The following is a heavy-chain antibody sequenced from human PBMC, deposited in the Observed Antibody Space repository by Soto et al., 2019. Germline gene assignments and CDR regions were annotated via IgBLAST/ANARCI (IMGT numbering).Heavy chain of an antibody. D-gene: IGHD3-10*01. V-gene: IGHV3-11*01. J-gene: IGHJ4*02. CDR2: ISGSGSAI. Sequence: QLQLVESGGGLVNSGGSLRLSCAASGFTYSDYYMSWIRQAPGKGLEWVSYISGSGSAIYYADSVKGRFTISRDSAKNSLYLQLNSLRDEDTGVYYCASGEKDLPYFDYWGQGTLVTVSS. CDR3: ASGEKDLPYFDY. CDR1: GFTYSDYY.